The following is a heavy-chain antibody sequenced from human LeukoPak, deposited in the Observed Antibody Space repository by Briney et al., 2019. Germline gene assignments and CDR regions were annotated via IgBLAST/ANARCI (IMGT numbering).Heavy chain of an antibody. CDR2: IYSGGST. CDR3: ARDRYRQQKLLGPGAFDI. Sequence: GGSLRLSCAASGFTVSSNYMSWVRQAPGKGLEWVSVIYSGGSTYYADSVKGRFTISRDNSKNTLYLQMNSLRAEDTAVYYCARDRYRQQKLLGPGAFDIWGQGTMVTVSS. V-gene: IGHV3-66*01. CDR1: GFTVSSNY. J-gene: IGHJ3*02. D-gene: IGHD4-11*01.